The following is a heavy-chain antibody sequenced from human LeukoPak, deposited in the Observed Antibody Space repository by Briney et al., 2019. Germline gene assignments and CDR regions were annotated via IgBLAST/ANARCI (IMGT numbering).Heavy chain of an antibody. J-gene: IGHJ4*02. CDR3: ARGRGSLTY. CDR1: GGSISLYY. Sequence: SETLSLTCTVSGGSISLYYWSWIRQPPGKGLEWIGYFYDTRSPKYNPSVERRVTISVDMSRNQFSLNLTSVTAADTAAYYCARGRGSLTYWGQGTLATVSS. D-gene: IGHD3-10*01. V-gene: IGHV4-59*01. CDR2: FYDTRSP.